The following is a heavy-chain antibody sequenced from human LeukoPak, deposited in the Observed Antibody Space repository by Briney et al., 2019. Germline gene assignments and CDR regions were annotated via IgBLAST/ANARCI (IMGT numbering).Heavy chain of an antibody. Sequence: GASVKVSCKASGYTFTSYDINWVRQATGQGLEWMGWVNPNSGNTGYAQKFQGRLTMTRDTSISTAYMELSSLRSEDTAVYYCARDYGSGSYYKYYMDVWGKGTTVTISS. CDR1: GYTFTSYD. D-gene: IGHD3-10*01. CDR2: VNPNSGNT. CDR3: ARDYGSGSYYKYYMDV. J-gene: IGHJ6*03. V-gene: IGHV1-8*01.